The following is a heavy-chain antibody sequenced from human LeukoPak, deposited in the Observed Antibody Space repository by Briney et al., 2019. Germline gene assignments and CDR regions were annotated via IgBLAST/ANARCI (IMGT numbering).Heavy chain of an antibody. D-gene: IGHD6-13*01. CDR1: GYTFTSYD. CDR3: ARGGSSWYRQDAFDI. J-gene: IGHJ3*02. CDR2: MNPNSGNT. V-gene: IGHV1-8*03. Sequence: ASVKVSCKASGYTFTSYDINWVRQATGQGLEWMGWMNPNSGNTGYAQKFQGRVTITADKSTSTAYMELSSLRSEDTAVYYCARGGSSWYRQDAFDIWGQGTMVTVSS.